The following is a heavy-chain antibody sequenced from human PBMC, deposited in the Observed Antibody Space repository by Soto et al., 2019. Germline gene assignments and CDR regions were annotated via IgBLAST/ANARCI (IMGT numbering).Heavy chain of an antibody. CDR1: GFVFKNYE. CDR3: ARDIDNRDYYYGLDV. Sequence: GGSLRLSCVASGFVFKNYEMNWVRQAPGKGLEWISYISDSGNTIYVADSMRGRFTISRDNAKNSLFLQMNSLRADDTAVYYCARDIDNRDYYYGLDVWGQGTTVTVSS. D-gene: IGHD1-20*01. V-gene: IGHV3-48*03. CDR2: ISDSGNTI. J-gene: IGHJ6*02.